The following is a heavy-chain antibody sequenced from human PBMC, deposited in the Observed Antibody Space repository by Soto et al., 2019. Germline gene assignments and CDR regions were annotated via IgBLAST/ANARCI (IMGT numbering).Heavy chain of an antibody. D-gene: IGHD5-12*01. CDR3: TRGRGVATTADYYLEN. J-gene: IGHJ4*02. V-gene: IGHV1-3*01. Sequence: QVQLVQSGAEAKKPGASVQVSCKASGYTFTDYAVYWVRQAPGQRLEWLGWINAGNGHTKYSQKFQGRVTITRDTSARTAYMNLSSLRYEDTAMYFCTRGRGVATTADYYLENWGQGTLVTVSS. CDR1: GYTFTDYA. CDR2: INAGNGHT.